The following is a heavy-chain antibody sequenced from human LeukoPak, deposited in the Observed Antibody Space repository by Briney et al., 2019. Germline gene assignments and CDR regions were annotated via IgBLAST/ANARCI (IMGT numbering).Heavy chain of an antibody. J-gene: IGHJ5*02. D-gene: IGHD3-16*01. CDR1: GFTFSNYA. CDR2: FSGSGGST. V-gene: IGHV3-23*01. CDR3: AKDDNYIRFLS. Sequence: PGGSLRLSCAASGFTFSNYAMSWVRQAPGKGLECISGFSGSGGSTYYADSVKGRFTISRDNSKNTPYLQMNSLRAEDTAVYYCAKDDNYIRFLSWGQGTLVTVSS.